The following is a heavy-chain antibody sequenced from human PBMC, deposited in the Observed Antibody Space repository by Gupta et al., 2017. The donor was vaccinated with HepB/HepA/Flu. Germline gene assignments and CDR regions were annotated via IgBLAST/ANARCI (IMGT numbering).Heavy chain of an antibody. V-gene: IGHV4-34*01. Sequence: QVQLQQWGAGLLKPSETLSLTCAVYGGSFSGYYWSWIRQPPGKGLEWIGEINHSGSTNYNPSLKSQVTISVDTSKNQFSLKLSSVTAADTAVYYCARAGPYSGYDYWGQGTLVTVSS. CDR1: GGSFSGYY. D-gene: IGHD5-12*01. CDR3: ARAGPYSGYDY. CDR2: INHSGST. J-gene: IGHJ4*02.